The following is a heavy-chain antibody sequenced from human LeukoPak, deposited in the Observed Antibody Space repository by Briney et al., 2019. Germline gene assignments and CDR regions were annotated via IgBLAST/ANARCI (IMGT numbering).Heavy chain of an antibody. Sequence: ASVKVSCKASGYTFTSYGISWVRQAPGQGLEWTGWISAYNGNTNYAQKLQGRVTMTTDTSTSTAYMELRSLRSDDTAVYYCARDYCSSTSCLNDYWGQGTLVAVSS. CDR2: ISAYNGNT. CDR3: ARDYCSSTSCLNDY. CDR1: GYTFTSYG. V-gene: IGHV1-18*01. D-gene: IGHD2-2*01. J-gene: IGHJ4*02.